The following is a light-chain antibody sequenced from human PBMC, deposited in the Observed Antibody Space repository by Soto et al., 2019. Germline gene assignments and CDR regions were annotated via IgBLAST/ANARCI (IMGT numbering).Light chain of an antibody. CDR2: DNN. Sequence: QSVLTQPPSVSGAPGQRVTISCSGSSSNIGNNYVSWYQQLPGTAPKLLIYDNNKRPSGIPDRFSGYKSGTSATLGITGLQTGDEDDYYCGTWDSSLSAVVFGGGTKLTVL. V-gene: IGLV1-51*01. CDR3: GTWDSSLSAVV. J-gene: IGLJ2*01. CDR1: SSNIGNNY.